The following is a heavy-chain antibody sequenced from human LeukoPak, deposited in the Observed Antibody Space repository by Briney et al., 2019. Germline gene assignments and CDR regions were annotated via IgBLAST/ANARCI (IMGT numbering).Heavy chain of an antibody. CDR2: ISSSSTYI. V-gene: IGHV3-21*01. J-gene: IGHJ4*02. Sequence: PGGSLRLSCAASGFTFSTYSMKWVRQARGRGLEWVSSISSSSTYIYYADSVKGRFTISRDNAKNSLFLQMNSLRAEDTAVYYCARFALKTPPTDWGQGTLVTVSS. CDR3: ARFALKTPPTD. CDR1: GFTFSTYS.